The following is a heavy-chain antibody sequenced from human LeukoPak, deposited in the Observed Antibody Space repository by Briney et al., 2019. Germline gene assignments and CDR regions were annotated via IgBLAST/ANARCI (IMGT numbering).Heavy chain of an antibody. CDR3: ARFIRYYFDY. Sequence: SETLSLTCTVSGGSISSGDYYWSWIRQPPGKGLEWIGYIYYSGITYYNLSLRSRFTISVDTSKNQFSLKLSSVTAADTAVYYCARFIRYYFDYWGQGTLVTVSS. CDR1: GGSISSGDYY. V-gene: IGHV4-30-4*08. CDR2: IYYSGIT. J-gene: IGHJ4*02. D-gene: IGHD3-16*02.